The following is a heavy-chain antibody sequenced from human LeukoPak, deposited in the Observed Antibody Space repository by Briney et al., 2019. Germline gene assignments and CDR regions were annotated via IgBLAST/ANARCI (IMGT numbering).Heavy chain of an antibody. V-gene: IGHV1-2*02. CDR3: ARDHEPMGAYYYYMDV. CDR2: INPNSGGT. CDR1: GYTFTGYY. Sequence: ASVKVSCKASGYTFTGYYMHWVRQAPGRGLEWMGWINPNSGGTNYAQKFQGRVTMTRDTPISTACMELSRLRSDDTAVYYCARDHEPMGAYYYYMDVWGKGTTVTISS. J-gene: IGHJ6*03. D-gene: IGHD3-10*01.